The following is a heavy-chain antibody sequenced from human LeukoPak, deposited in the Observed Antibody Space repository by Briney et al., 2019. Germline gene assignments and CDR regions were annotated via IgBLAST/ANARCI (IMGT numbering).Heavy chain of an antibody. CDR3: AKGGNNGWGYYFDY. D-gene: IGHD3-16*01. CDR2: ISGSGGST. J-gene: IGHJ4*02. Sequence: GSLRLSCAASGFTVSSNYMSWVRQAPGKGLEWVSAISGSGGSTYYADSVKGRFTISRDNSKNTLYLQMNSLRAEDTAVYYCAKGGNNGWGYYFDYWGQGTLVTVSS. CDR1: GFTVSSNY. V-gene: IGHV3-23*01.